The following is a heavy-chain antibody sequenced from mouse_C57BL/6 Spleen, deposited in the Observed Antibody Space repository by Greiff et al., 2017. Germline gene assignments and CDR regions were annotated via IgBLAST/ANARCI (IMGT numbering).Heavy chain of an antibody. CDR1: GYTFTSYW. J-gene: IGHJ1*03. D-gene: IGHD2-3*01. Sequence: VQLKQPGAELVRPGTSVKLSCKASGYTFTSYWMHWVKQRPGQGLEWIGVIDPSDSYTNYNQKFKGKATLTVDTSSSTAYMQLSSLTSEDSAVYYCARGWLLWYFDVWGTGTTVTVSS. CDR3: ARGWLLWYFDV. CDR2: IDPSDSYT. V-gene: IGHV1-59*01.